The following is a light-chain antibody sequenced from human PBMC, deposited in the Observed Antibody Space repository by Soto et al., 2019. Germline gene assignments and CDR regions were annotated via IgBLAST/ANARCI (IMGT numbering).Light chain of an antibody. CDR3: AAWDDSLSGHVV. J-gene: IGLJ2*01. Sequence: QSVLTQPPSVSATPGQRVTISCSGSSSNIGTYYVYWYQQLPGTAPKVLIYRNNQRPSGVPDRFSGSKSGTSGSLAISGLRPEDEADYYCAAWDDSLSGHVVFGGGTKLTVL. CDR1: SSNIGTYY. V-gene: IGLV1-47*01. CDR2: RNN.